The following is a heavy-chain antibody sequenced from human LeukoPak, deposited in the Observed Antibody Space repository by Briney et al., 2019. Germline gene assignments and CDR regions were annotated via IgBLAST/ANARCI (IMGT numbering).Heavy chain of an antibody. J-gene: IGHJ4*02. D-gene: IGHD3-22*01. Sequence: GGSLRLSCAASGFTFSSYSMNWVRQAPGKGLEWVSYISSSSGTIYYADSVKGRFTISRDNAKNSLYLQMNSLRAEDTAVYYCARAGPDYYDSSGYLSNYFDYWGQGTLVTVSS. V-gene: IGHV3-48*01. CDR3: ARAGPDYYDSSGYLSNYFDY. CDR2: ISSSSGTI. CDR1: GFTFSSYS.